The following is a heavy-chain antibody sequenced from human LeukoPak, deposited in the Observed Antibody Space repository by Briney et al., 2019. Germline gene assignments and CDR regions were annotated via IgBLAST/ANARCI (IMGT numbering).Heavy chain of an antibody. D-gene: IGHD2-2*02. J-gene: IGHJ5*02. CDR3: ARLHPCIITTCSTWFAP. CDR1: GGSFSGYY. V-gene: IGHV4-34*01. Sequence: SETLSLTCAVYGGSFSGYYWSWIRQPPGKGLEWIGEISHSGSTNYNPSLKSRVTISVDTSKNQFSLKLSSVTDADTAVYYCARLHPCIITTCSTWFAPGAQGPLSPVS. CDR2: ISHSGST.